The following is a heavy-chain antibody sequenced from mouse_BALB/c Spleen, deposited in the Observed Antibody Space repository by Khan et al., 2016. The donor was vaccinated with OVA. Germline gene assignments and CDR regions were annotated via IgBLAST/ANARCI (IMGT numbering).Heavy chain of an antibody. V-gene: IGHV1S81*02. Sequence: VQLQESGAELVKPGASVRLSCKASGYTFTSYYLYWVRQRPGQGLEWIGDINPSSGGPNFNEKFKSKATLTVDNSSSSAYIQINSLTTGDSAVYYCTRSGDGSFAYWGQGTLVTVSA. CDR2: INPSSGGP. D-gene: IGHD2-3*01. CDR3: TRSGDGSFAY. CDR1: GYTFTSYY. J-gene: IGHJ3*01.